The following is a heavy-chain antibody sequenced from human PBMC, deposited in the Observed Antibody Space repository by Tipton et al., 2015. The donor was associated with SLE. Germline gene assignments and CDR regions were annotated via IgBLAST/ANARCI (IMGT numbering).Heavy chain of an antibody. CDR3: ARSPPHIVGATGDY. Sequence: QSGAEVKKPGASVKVSCKTSGYTFSNYQITWVRQAPGQGLEWMGWINPNSGGTNYAQKFQGRVTMTRDTSISTAYMELSRLRSDDTAVYYCARSPPHIVGATGDYWGQGTLVTVSS. J-gene: IGHJ4*02. D-gene: IGHD1-26*01. CDR2: INPNSGGT. CDR1: GYTFSNYQ. V-gene: IGHV1-2*02.